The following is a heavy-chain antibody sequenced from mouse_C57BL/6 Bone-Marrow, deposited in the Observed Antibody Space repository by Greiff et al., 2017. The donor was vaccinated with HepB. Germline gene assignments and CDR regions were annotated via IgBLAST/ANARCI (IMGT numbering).Heavy chain of an antibody. V-gene: IGHV5-17*01. Sequence: EVQLQESGGGLVKPGGSLKLSRAASGFTFSDYGMHWVRQAPEKGLEWVAYISSGSSTIYYADTVKGRFTISRDNAKNTLFLQMTSLRSEDTAMYYCARYYYPYYWGQGTTLTVSS. CDR2: ISSGSSTI. J-gene: IGHJ2*01. D-gene: IGHD1-1*01. CDR1: GFTFSDYG. CDR3: ARYYYPYY.